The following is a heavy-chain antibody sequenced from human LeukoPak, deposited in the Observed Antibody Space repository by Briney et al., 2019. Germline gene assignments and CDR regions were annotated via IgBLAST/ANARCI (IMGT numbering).Heavy chain of an antibody. CDR1: GGSISSYY. D-gene: IGHD2-2*02. V-gene: IGHV4-59*01. CDR3: ARPGLGYCSSTSCYRKNWFDP. CDR2: IYYSGST. Sequence: SETLSLTCTVSGGSISSYYWSWIRQPPGKGLEWIGYIYYSGSTNYNPSLKSRVTISVDTSKNQFSLKLSSVTAADTAVYYCARPGLGYCSSTSCYRKNWFDPWGQGTLVTVSS. J-gene: IGHJ5*02.